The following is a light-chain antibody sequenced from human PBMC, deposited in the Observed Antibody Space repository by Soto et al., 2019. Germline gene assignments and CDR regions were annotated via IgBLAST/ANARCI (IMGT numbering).Light chain of an antibody. V-gene: IGLV2-14*01. CDR3: SSFTTSYFYV. J-gene: IGLJ1*01. CDR2: GVT. Sequence: QSALTQPASVSGSPGQSITISCTGTGSDIGAYNYVPWYQQHPGKAPKLIIYGVTHRPSGVSTRFSASKSAYTASLTISGLQAEDEADYYCSSFTTSYFYVFGPGTKVTLL. CDR1: GSDIGAYNY.